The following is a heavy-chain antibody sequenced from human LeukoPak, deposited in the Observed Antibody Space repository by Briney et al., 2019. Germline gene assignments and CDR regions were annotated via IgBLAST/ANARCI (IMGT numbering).Heavy chain of an antibody. CDR3: ARVASSWYHGMDV. Sequence: ASLKLSCTASGYTFSSYGISWVRQAPGQGLEWMGWISAYNGDTNYAQKLQGRVTMTTDTSTSTAYMELRSLRSDDTAVYYCARVASSWYHGMDVWGQGTTVTVSS. CDR2: ISAYNGDT. J-gene: IGHJ6*02. V-gene: IGHV1-18*01. CDR1: GYTFSSYG. D-gene: IGHD6-13*01.